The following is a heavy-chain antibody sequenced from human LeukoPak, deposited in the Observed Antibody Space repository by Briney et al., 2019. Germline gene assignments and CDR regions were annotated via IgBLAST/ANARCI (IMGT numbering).Heavy chain of an antibody. D-gene: IGHD6-25*01. J-gene: IGHJ4*02. CDR3: ARRGFTWDGIGY. V-gene: IGHV5-51*01. CDR2: IYPGDSHT. CDR1: GYSFTTYW. Sequence: GESLKISCKVSGYSFTTYWIAWVRQMPGKGLEWMGIIYPGDSHTSYSPSFQGQVTISADKSITTAYLQWSSLKASDTAMYYCARRGFTWDGIGYWGQGTLVTVSS.